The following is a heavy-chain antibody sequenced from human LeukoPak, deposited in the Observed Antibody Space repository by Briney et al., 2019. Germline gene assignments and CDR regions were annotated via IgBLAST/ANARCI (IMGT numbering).Heavy chain of an antibody. CDR1: GFTFSSYS. Sequence: GGSLRLSCAASGFTFSSYSMNWVRQAPGKGLEWVSSNSSSSSYIYYADSVKGRFTISRDNSKNTLYLQMNSLRAEDTAVYYCARDPHYYDSSGFSPYGMDVWGQGTTVTVSS. J-gene: IGHJ6*02. D-gene: IGHD3-22*01. CDR2: NSSSSSYI. V-gene: IGHV3-21*04. CDR3: ARDPHYYDSSGFSPYGMDV.